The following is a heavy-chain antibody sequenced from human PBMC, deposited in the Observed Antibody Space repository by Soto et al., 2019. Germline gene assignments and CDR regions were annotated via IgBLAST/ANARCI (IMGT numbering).Heavy chain of an antibody. D-gene: IGHD6-19*01. V-gene: IGHV4-4*07. J-gene: IGHJ6*02. CDR1: GGSISSYY. Sequence: QVQLQESGPGLVKPSETLSLTCTVSGGSISSYYWSWIRQPAGKGLEWIGRIYTSGSTNYNPSLKSRVTMSVDTSKNQFSLKLSSVTAADTAVYYCVASSVAGMGYYYYGMDVWGQGTTVTVSS. CDR2: IYTSGST. CDR3: VASSVAGMGYYYYGMDV.